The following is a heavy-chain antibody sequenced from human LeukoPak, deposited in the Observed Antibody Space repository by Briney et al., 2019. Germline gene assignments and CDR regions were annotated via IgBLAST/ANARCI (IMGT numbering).Heavy chain of an antibody. CDR1: GFTVSSNY. V-gene: IGHV3-53*01. CDR3: AKTFYGGTNRAEDCYFDL. D-gene: IGHD4-23*01. Sequence: GGSLRLSCAASGFTVSSNYMSWVRQAPGKGLEWVSVIYSGGSTYYADSVKGRFTISRDNSKNTLYLQMNSLRAEDTAVYYCAKTFYGGTNRAEDCYFDLWGRGTLVTVSS. CDR2: IYSGGST. J-gene: IGHJ2*01.